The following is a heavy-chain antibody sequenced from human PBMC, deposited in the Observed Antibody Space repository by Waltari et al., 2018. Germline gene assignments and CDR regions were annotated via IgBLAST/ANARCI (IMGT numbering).Heavy chain of an antibody. CDR1: GGSISSGSFY. CDR3: ARVVRGSSGWYGGIDY. V-gene: IGHV4-61*02. Sequence: QVQLQESGPGLVKPSQTLSLTCTVSGGSISSGSFYWSWIRQPAGKGLEWIGRIYASGSTKYNPSLKSRVIISVDTSMNQFSLKLSSVTAADTAVYYCARVVRGSSGWYGGIDYWGQGTLVTVSS. CDR2: IYASGST. D-gene: IGHD6-19*01. J-gene: IGHJ4*02.